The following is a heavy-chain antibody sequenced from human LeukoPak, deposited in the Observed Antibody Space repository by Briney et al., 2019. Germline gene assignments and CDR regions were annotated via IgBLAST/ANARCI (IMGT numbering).Heavy chain of an antibody. CDR3: ARDYCSGGSCPFDY. J-gene: IGHJ4*02. Sequence: ASVKVSCKASGYTFTSYGISWVRQAPGQGLEWMGWISAYNGNTNYAQKLQGRVTMTTDTSTSTAYMELRGLRSVDTAVYYCARDYCSGGSCPFDYWGQGTLVTVSS. V-gene: IGHV1-18*01. CDR1: GYTFTSYG. CDR2: ISAYNGNT. D-gene: IGHD2-15*01.